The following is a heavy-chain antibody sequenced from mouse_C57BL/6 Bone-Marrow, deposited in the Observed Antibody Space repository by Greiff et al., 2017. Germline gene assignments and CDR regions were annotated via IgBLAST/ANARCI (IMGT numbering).Heavy chain of an antibody. D-gene: IGHD1-1*01. Sequence: QVQLQQSGAELVRPGASVKLSCKASGYTFTDYYINWVKQRPGQGLEWIARIYPGSGNTYYNEKFKGKATLTAEKSSSTAYMQLSSLTSEDSAFYFCERWGYYGSSFAYWGQGTLVTVSA. CDR3: ERWGYYGSSFAY. V-gene: IGHV1-76*01. CDR1: GYTFTDYY. J-gene: IGHJ3*01. CDR2: IYPGSGNT.